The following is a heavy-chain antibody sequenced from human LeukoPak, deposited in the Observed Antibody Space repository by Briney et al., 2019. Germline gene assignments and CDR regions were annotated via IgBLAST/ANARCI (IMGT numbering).Heavy chain of an antibody. Sequence: GGSLRLSCAASGFTFSSYAMSWVRQAPGKGLEWVSAISGSGGSTYYADSVKGRFTISRDNSKNTLYLQMNSLRAEDTAVYYYAKRIAVAGCTDYWGQGTLVTVSS. CDR2: ISGSGGST. CDR1: GFTFSSYA. J-gene: IGHJ4*02. D-gene: IGHD6-19*01. CDR3: AKRIAVAGCTDY. V-gene: IGHV3-23*01.